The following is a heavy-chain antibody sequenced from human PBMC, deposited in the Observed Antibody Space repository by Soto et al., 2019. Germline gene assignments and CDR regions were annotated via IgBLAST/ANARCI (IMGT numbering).Heavy chain of an antibody. D-gene: IGHD2-15*01. CDR2: ISAYNGNT. CDR1: GYTFTSYG. J-gene: IGHJ6*02. V-gene: IGHV1-18*01. Sequence: QVQLVQSGAEVKKPGASVKVSCKASGYTFTSYGISWVRQAPGQGLEWMGWISAYNGNTNYAQKLQGRVTMTTDTSTSTAYMKLRSLRSDDTAVYYCARDRVVVVAATMSDYYYGMDVWGQGTTVTVSS. CDR3: ARDRVVVVAATMSDYYYGMDV.